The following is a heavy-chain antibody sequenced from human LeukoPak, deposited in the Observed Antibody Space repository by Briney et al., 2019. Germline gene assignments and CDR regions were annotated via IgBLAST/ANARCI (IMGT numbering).Heavy chain of an antibody. CDR3: ARQESTGYIGNWFDP. CDR2: IYYSGST. CDR1: GGSISSSSYY. Sequence: PSETLSLTCTVSGGSISSSSYYWGWIRQPPGKGLEWIGSIYYSGSTYYNPSLKSRVTISVDTSKNQFSLKLNSVTAADTAVYYCARQESTGYIGNWFDPWGQGTLVTVSS. D-gene: IGHD6-13*01. V-gene: IGHV4-39*01. J-gene: IGHJ5*02.